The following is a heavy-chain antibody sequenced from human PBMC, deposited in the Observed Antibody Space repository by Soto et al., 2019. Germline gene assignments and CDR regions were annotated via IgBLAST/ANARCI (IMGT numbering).Heavy chain of an antibody. CDR2: INGPGSGT. J-gene: IGHJ3*02. D-gene: IGHD2-2*02. Sequence: GGSLRLSCAASGFTFSSYAMGWVRQAPGKGLEWVSNINGPGSGTWYPDSLRGRFTISRDNSKNTLYLQMNSLRAEDTAFYYCAKDAIPFNGRNDGFDMWGQGTMVTVSS. V-gene: IGHV3-23*01. CDR1: GFTFSSYA. CDR3: AKDAIPFNGRNDGFDM.